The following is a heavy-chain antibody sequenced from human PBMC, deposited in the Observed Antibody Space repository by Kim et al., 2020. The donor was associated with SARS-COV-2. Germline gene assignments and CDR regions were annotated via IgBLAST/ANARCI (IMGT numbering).Heavy chain of an antibody. CDR1: GSSISSGYY. CDR2: IYHSGST. Sequence: SETLSLTCTVSGSSISSGYYWGWIRQPPGKGLEWMGSIYHSGSTYYSPSLKSRVSISVDTSKNQFSLKLSSVTAADTAVYYCARDFDWFPPRDAFHIWG. D-gene: IGHD3-9*01. V-gene: IGHV4-38-2*02. J-gene: IGHJ3*02. CDR3: ARDFDWFPPRDAFHI.